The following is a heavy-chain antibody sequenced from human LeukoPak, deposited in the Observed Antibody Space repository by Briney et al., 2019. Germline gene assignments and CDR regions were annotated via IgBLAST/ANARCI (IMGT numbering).Heavy chain of an antibody. CDR1: GGSFSGYY. CDR2: INHSGST. Sequence: PSETLSLTCAVYGGSFSGYYWSWIRQPPGKGLEWIGEINHSGSTIYNPSLKSRVTISVDTSKNQFSLKLSSVTAADTAVYYCARSVDTAVVHFDYWGQGTLVTVSS. J-gene: IGHJ4*02. V-gene: IGHV4-34*01. D-gene: IGHD5-18*01. CDR3: ARSVDTAVVHFDY.